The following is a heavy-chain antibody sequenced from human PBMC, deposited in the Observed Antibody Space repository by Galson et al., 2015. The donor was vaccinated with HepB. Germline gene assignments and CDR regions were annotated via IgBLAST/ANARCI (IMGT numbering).Heavy chain of an antibody. Sequence: SLRLSCAASGFTFSSYAMSWVRQAPGKGLEWVSAISGSGGSTYYADSVKGRFTISRDNSKNTLYLQMNSLRAEDTAVYYCAKDPGAYYYDSSGRSEWYFDLWGRGTLVAVSS. J-gene: IGHJ2*01. D-gene: IGHD3-22*01. CDR3: AKDPGAYYYDSSGRSEWYFDL. V-gene: IGHV3-23*01. CDR1: GFTFSSYA. CDR2: ISGSGGST.